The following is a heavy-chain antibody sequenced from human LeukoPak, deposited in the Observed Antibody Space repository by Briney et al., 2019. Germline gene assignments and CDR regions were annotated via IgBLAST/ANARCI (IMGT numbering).Heavy chain of an antibody. Sequence: GESLKISCKGSGYSFTSYWIGWVRQMPGKGLEWMGIIYPGDSDTRYSPSFQGQVTISADKSISTAYRQWSSLKASDTAMYYCARHGTDYYGSGSYQTPFDYWGQGTLVTVSS. D-gene: IGHD3-10*01. CDR2: IYPGDSDT. CDR3: ARHGTDYYGSGSYQTPFDY. J-gene: IGHJ4*02. V-gene: IGHV5-51*01. CDR1: GYSFTSYW.